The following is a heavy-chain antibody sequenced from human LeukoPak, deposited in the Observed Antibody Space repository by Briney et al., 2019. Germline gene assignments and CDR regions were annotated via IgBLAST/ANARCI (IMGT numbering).Heavy chain of an antibody. V-gene: IGHV4-39*07. CDR3: ARGLGVDSARPPLSAFDY. J-gene: IGHJ4*02. CDR1: GGSISSSSYY. D-gene: IGHD2-15*01. Sequence: PSETLSLTCTVSGGSISSSSYYWGWIRQPPGKGLEWIGSIYYSGSTYYNPSLKSRVTISVDTSKNQFSPKLSSVTAADTAVYYCARGLGVDSARPPLSAFDYWGQGTLVTVSS. CDR2: IYYSGST.